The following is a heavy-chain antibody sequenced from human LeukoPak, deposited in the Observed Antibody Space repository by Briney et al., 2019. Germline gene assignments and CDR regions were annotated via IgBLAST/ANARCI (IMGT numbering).Heavy chain of an antibody. V-gene: IGHV4-59*01. CDR3: ARGNCGGDCYSINYYYGMDV. CDR1: GGSISSYY. Sequence: PSETLSLTCTVSGGSISSYYWSWIRQPPGKGLEWIGYIYDSGSINYNPSLKSRVAISVDTSKNEFSLKLSSVTAADTAVYYRARGNCGGDCYSINYYYGMDVWGQGTTVTVSS. CDR2: IYDSGSI. D-gene: IGHD2-21*02. J-gene: IGHJ6*02.